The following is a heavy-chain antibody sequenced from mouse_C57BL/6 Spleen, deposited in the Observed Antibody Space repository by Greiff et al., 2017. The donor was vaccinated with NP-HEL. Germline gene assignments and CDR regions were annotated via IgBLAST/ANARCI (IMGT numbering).Heavy chain of an antibody. CDR1: GFTFSDYG. D-gene: IGHD1-1*01. CDR3: ARPYGSSYVLWYFDV. Sequence: EVNVVESGGGLVKPGGSLKLSCAASGFTFSDYGMHWVRQAPEKGLEWVAYISSGSSTIYYADTVKGRFTISRDNAKNTLFLQMTSLRSEDTAMYYCARPYGSSYVLWYFDVWGTGTTVTVSS. J-gene: IGHJ1*03. CDR2: ISSGSSTI. V-gene: IGHV5-17*01.